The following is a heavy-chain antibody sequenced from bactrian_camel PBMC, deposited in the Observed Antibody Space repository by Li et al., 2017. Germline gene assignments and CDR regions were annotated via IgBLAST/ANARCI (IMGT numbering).Heavy chain of an antibody. CDR3: AAGQGVGWCLDVIRVGAEPDFDY. V-gene: IGHV3S40*01. CDR1: GFIFSVYT. Sequence: QLVESGGGSVQTGGSLRLSCAASGFIFSVYTMTWVRQAPGKGLEWVSSVSNTGGRRDYADSVKGRFTISRDNAKNTLTLQINSLKPEDSATYYCAAGQGVGWCLDVIRVGAEPDFDYWGHGTQVTVS. D-gene: IGHD5*01. J-gene: IGHJ6*01. CDR2: VSNTGGRR.